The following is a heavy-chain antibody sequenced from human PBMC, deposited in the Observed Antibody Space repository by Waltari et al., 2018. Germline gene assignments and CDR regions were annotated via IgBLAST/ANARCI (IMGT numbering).Heavy chain of an antibody. CDR2: IRSKAYGETT. J-gene: IGHJ5*02. CDR3: ARDLMYGEHPLFDR. Sequence: DVQLAEYGGGLVQPGRSLRLSCTTSGFTFVDYSLTWVRQAPGQGLEWVGFIRSKAYGETTDYAASVRGRFTISRDDSKSIAYLQMNSLKTEDTAIYFCARDLMYGEHPLFDRWGQGTLVTVSS. V-gene: IGHV3-49*04. CDR1: GFTFVDYS. D-gene: IGHD4-17*01.